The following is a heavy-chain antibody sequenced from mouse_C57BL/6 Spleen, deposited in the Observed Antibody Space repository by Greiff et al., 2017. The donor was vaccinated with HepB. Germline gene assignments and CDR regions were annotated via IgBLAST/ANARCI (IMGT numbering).Heavy chain of an antibody. CDR1: GFTFNDYY. CDR3: TTDDWYSFDY. D-gene: IGHD2-13*01. Sequence: VQLQQSGAELVRPGASVKLSCTASGFTFNDYYMHWVKQRPEQGLEWIGRIDPDDGDTEYAPKFQGKATMTADTTSNTAYLQLSSLTSEDTAVYYCTTDDWYSFDYWGQGTTLTVSS. CDR2: IDPDDGDT. J-gene: IGHJ2*01. V-gene: IGHV14-1*01.